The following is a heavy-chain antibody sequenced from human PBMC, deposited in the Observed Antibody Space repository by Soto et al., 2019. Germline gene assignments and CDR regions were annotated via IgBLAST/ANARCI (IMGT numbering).Heavy chain of an antibody. CDR3: ARRDPGAYFQH. CDR1: GFTFSSYS. V-gene: IGHV3-21*01. D-gene: IGHD1-26*01. J-gene: IGHJ1*01. CDR2: ITSSSTYM. Sequence: GGSLRLSCAASGFTFSSYSMNWVRQAPGKGLEWVSSITSSSTYMYYADSVKGRFTISRDNAKNSLYLQMNSLRAEDTAVYYCARRDPGAYFQHWGQGTLVTVSS.